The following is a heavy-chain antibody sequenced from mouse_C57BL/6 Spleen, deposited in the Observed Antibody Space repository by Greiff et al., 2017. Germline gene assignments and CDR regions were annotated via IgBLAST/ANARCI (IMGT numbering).Heavy chain of an antibody. V-gene: IGHV5-4*01. CDR3: ARDSFYGSSQYYYAIAY. D-gene: IGHD1-1*01. Sequence: VHLKESGGGLVKPGGSLKLSCAASGFTFSSYAMSWVRQTPEKRLEWVATISDGGSYTYYPDNVKGRFTISRDNAKNNLYLQMSHLQSEDTAMYYCARDSFYGSSQYYYAIAYWGQGTSVTVSA. CDR2: ISDGGSYT. J-gene: IGHJ4*01. CDR1: GFTFSSYA.